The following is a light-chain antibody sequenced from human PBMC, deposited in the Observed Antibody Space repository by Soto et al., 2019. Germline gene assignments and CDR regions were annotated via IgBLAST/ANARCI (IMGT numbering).Light chain of an antibody. J-gene: IGKJ4*01. Sequence: EIVMTQSPATLSVSPGERATLSCRASQSVRSNLAWSQQKRGQAPRLLIYGASNMATGIPARFSGSGSGTEFTPTITALQSEDFAMYSCHQYYYWPLSFGGGTKVDI. CDR3: HQYYYWPLS. V-gene: IGKV3-15*01. CDR1: QSVRSN. CDR2: GAS.